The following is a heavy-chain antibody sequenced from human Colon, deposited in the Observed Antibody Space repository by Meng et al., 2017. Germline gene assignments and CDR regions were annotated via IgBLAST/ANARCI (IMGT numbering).Heavy chain of an antibody. CDR2: IYYSGST. V-gene: IGHV4-31*01. Sequence: QVQRSESGPGLVKPSQTLSLTCTGSGGSISTGGYYWSWIRQLPGKGLEWIGYIYYSGSTYYNPSLRSLVSISVDTSKNQFSLRLTSVTAADTAVYYCARVRRSGDDFDYWGQGTLVTVSS. J-gene: IGHJ4*02. CDR1: GGSISTGGYY. CDR3: ARVRRSGDDFDY. D-gene: IGHD1-26*01.